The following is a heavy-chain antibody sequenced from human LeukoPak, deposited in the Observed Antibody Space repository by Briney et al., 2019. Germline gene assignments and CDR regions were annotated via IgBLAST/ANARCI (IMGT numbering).Heavy chain of an antibody. CDR2: INHPGST. CDR1: GGSFSDYY. D-gene: IGHD3-22*01. Sequence: PSETLSLTCAVYGGSFSDYYWSWIRQPPGKGLEWIGEINHPGSTNYNPSLKSRVTISVDTSKNQFSLELTSVTAADTAVYYCASGKMTISRKWIVVPGPIDCWGQGTLVTVSS. J-gene: IGHJ4*02. V-gene: IGHV4-34*01. CDR3: ASGKMTISRKWIVVPGPIDC.